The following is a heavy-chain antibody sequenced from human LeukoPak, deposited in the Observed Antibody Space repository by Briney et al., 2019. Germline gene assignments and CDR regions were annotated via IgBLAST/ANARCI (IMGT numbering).Heavy chain of an antibody. D-gene: IGHD6-25*01. CDR2: MNPNNDNA. CDR1: GYTFKNYG. V-gene: IGHV1-8*01. Sequence: ASVKVSCKASGYTFKNYGINWVRQAPGQGLEWMAWMNPNNDNAGSAQKFQGRVTMTRDTSINTAYMELSSLRSDDTGVYYCARAAAGGDDPFDVWGQGSLIIVSS. J-gene: IGHJ3*01. CDR3: ARAAAGGDDPFDV.